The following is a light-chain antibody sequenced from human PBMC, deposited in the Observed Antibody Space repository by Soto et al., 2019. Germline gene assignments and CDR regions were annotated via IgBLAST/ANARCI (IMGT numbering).Light chain of an antibody. V-gene: IGKV1-5*01. J-gene: IGKJ2*01. CDR1: QSISTW. CDR2: DAS. Sequence: DIQMTQSPSTLSASVGDRVTITCRASQSISTWLVWYQQKPGKAPKVLIYDASSLQSGVPSRFSGHGSGTDFTLTISSLQPDDSAIAYCQQYKTYTTFGQGTKLEIK. CDR3: QQYKTYTT.